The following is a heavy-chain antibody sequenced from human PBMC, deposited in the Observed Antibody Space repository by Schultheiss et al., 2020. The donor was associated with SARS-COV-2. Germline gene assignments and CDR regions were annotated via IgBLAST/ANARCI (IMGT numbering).Heavy chain of an antibody. CDR2: ISAYNGNT. Sequence: ASVKVSCKASGGTFSSYGISWVRQAPGQGLEWMGWISAYNGNTNYGQMFQGRVTMTTDTSTSTAYMELSSLRSEDTAVYYCARGPHYYGSGQRDYWGQGTLVTVSS. V-gene: IGHV1-18*01. CDR1: GGTFSSYG. J-gene: IGHJ4*02. CDR3: ARGPHYYGSGQRDY. D-gene: IGHD3-10*01.